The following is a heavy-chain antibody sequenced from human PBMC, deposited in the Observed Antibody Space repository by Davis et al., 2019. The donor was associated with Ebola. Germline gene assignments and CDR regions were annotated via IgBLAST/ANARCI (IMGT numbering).Heavy chain of an antibody. CDR1: GFTFSSYE. D-gene: IGHD6-25*01. Sequence: PGGSLRLSCAASGFTFSSYEMNWVRQAPGKGLEWVSYISSSGSTIYYADPVKGRFTITRDNAKNSLYLQMNRLRANDTGVYYCSRSSGSGWGDYWGQGSLITVSS. CDR2: ISSSGSTI. J-gene: IGHJ4*02. CDR3: SRSSGSGWGDY. V-gene: IGHV3-48*03.